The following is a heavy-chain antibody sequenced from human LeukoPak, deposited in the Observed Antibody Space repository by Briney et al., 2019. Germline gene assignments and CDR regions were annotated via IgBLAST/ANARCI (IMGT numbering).Heavy chain of an antibody. CDR1: EFTFSSYS. D-gene: IGHD4-23*01. Sequence: PGGSLRLSCAASEFTFSSYSMNWVRQAPGKGLEWVSSISSSSSYISYADSVEGRFTISRDNAKNSLYLQMNSLRAEDTAVYYCAREDYGGRWYYGMDVWGQGTTVTVSS. CDR2: ISSSSSYI. V-gene: IGHV3-21*01. J-gene: IGHJ6*02. CDR3: AREDYGGRWYYGMDV.